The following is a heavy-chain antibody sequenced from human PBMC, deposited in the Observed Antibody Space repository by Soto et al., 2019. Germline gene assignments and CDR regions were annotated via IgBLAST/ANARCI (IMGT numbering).Heavy chain of an antibody. CDR1: GYTFTGYY. CDR2: IIPIFGTA. Sequence: PSVKVSCKAAGYTFTGYYMHWVRQAPGQGLEWMGGIIPIFGTANYAQKFQGRVTITADESTSTAYMELSSLRSEDTAVYYCARVPSPNYYDSSGYYYDWFDPWGQGTLVTVSS. D-gene: IGHD3-22*01. J-gene: IGHJ5*02. CDR3: ARVPSPNYYDSSGYYYDWFDP. V-gene: IGHV1-69*13.